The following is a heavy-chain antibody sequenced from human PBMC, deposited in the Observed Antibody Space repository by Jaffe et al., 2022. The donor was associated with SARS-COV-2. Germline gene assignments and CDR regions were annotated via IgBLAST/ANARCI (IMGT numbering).Heavy chain of an antibody. CDR1: GFTFSSYS. D-gene: IGHD3-3*01. Sequence: EVQLVESGGGLVKPGGSLRLSCAASGFTFSSYSMNWVRQAPGKGLEWVSSISSSSSYIYYADSVKGRFTISRDNAKNSLYLQMNSLRAEDTAVYYCAREGDATYYDFWSGPPGYFDYWGQGTLVTVSS. CDR2: ISSSSSYI. V-gene: IGHV3-21*01. CDR3: AREGDATYYDFWSGPPGYFDY. J-gene: IGHJ4*02.